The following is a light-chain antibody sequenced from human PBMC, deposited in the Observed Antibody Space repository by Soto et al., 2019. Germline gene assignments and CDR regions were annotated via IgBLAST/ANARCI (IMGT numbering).Light chain of an antibody. Sequence: QSVLTQPPSVSGAPGQRVIISCTGSSSNIGAGYDVHWYQQLPGTAPKLLIYDNNNRPSGVPDRFSGSQSGTSASLAITGLQAEDEADYYCQSYDSSLSGSKVFGGGTQLTVL. CDR2: DNN. CDR3: QSYDSSLSGSKV. J-gene: IGLJ2*01. V-gene: IGLV1-40*01. CDR1: SSNIGAGYD.